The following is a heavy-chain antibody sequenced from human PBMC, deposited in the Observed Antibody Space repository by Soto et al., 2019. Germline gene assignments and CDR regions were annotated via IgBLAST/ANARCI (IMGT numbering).Heavy chain of an antibody. CDR1: GFSLSTSGVG. D-gene: IGHD3-10*01. CDR3: AHRGPNDYGSGTHAFDI. CDR2: IYWDDDK. Sequence: QITLKESGPTLVKPTQTLTLTCTFSGFSLSTSGVGVGWIRQPPGKALEWLALIYWDDDKRYSPSLNSRLTLTKDTSKNQVVLTMTNMDPVDTATYYCAHRGPNDYGSGTHAFDIWGQGTMVTVSS. J-gene: IGHJ3*02. V-gene: IGHV2-5*02.